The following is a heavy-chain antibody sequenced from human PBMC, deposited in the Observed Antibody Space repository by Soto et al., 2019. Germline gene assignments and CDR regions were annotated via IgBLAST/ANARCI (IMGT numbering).Heavy chain of an antibody. J-gene: IGHJ4*02. V-gene: IGHV3-7*01. CDR3: VRDRSGSYLEGFDY. CDR1: GFTFSSFW. Sequence: EVQLVESGGGLVQLGGSRRLSCAASGFTFSSFWMTWVRQAPGKGLEWVANIKQDGSEKYYVDSVKGRFTISRDNARNSLFLEMKSLRSEDTAVYSCVRDRSGSYLEGFDYWGQGGLVTVSS. D-gene: IGHD1-26*01. CDR2: IKQDGSEK.